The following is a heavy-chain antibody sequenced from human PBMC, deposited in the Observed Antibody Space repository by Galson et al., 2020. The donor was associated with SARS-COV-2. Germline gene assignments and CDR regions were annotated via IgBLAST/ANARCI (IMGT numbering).Heavy chain of an antibody. J-gene: IGHJ4*02. CDR3: ARGVHSGWDFDY. V-gene: IGHV4-59*01. CDR2: IYYSGST. D-gene: IGHD6-19*01. Sequence: ETSETLSLTCTVSGGSISSYYWSWIRQPPGKGLEWIGYIYYSGSTNYNPSLKSRVTILVDTSKNQFSLKLSSVTAADTAVYYCARGVHSGWDFDYWGQGTLVTVSS. CDR1: GGSISSYY.